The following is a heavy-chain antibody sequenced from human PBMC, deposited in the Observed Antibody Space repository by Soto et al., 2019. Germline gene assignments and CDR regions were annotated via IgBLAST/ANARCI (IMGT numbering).Heavy chain of an antibody. J-gene: IGHJ4*02. V-gene: IGHV3-23*01. CDR3: AKDNPYY. Sequence: GSLRLSCAASGXTLSSYSLSWVRQAPGKGLEWVSAIIGSGGSTYYADSVNCRFTISRDNSKNKMYLQMNSLRAEDTAVYYCAKDNPYYWGQGTLCTVSS. CDR1: GXTLSSYS. CDR2: IIGSGGST.